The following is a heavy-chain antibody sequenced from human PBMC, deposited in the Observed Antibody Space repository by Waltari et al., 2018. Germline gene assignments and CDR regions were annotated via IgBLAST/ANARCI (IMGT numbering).Heavy chain of an antibody. CDR1: GGSFSGYY. D-gene: IGHD3-10*01. Sequence: QVQLQQWGAGLLKPSETLSLTCAVYGGSFSGYYWSWIRQPPGTGLEWIGEINHSGSTNYNPSLKSRVTISVDTSKNQFSLKLSSVTAADTAVYYCARGYRIYGSGSYYGSFDYWGQGTLVTVSS. J-gene: IGHJ4*02. V-gene: IGHV4-34*01. CDR2: INHSGST. CDR3: ARGYRIYGSGSYYGSFDY.